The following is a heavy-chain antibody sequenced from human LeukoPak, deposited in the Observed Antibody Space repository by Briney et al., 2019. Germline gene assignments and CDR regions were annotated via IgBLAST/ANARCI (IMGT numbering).Heavy chain of an antibody. CDR2: IYYSGST. J-gene: IGHJ4*02. V-gene: IGHV4-30-4*08. CDR3: AREAAYSSTWYYFDY. CDR1: GGSISSGDYY. Sequence: SQTLSITCTVSGGSISSGDYYWSWIRQPPGKGLEWIGYIYYSGSTYYNPSLKSRITISVDTAKNQFSLRLSSVTAADTAVYYCAREAAYSSTWYYFDYWGQGTLVTVSS. D-gene: IGHD6-13*01.